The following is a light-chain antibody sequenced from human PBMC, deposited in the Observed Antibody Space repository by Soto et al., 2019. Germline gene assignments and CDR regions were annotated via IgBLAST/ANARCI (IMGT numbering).Light chain of an antibody. J-gene: IGLJ3*02. CDR2: GVT. Sequence: QSALTQPASVSGSPGQSITISCNGSSSDVGTYNLVSWYQQHPGKAPKLLIYGVTQRPSGVSNAFSGSKSANTASLTISGLQADDEAVYYCCSYASDNSWVFGGGTKLTVL. CDR1: SSDVGTYNL. CDR3: CSYASDNSWV. V-gene: IGLV2-23*02.